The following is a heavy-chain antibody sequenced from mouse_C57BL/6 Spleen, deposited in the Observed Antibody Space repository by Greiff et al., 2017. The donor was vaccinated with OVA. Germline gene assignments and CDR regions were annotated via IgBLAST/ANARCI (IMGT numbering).Heavy chain of an antibody. CDR3: ARWLAWFAY. CDR1: GYAFSSSW. CDR2: IYPGDGDT. V-gene: IGHV1-82*01. J-gene: IGHJ3*01. D-gene: IGHD2-2*01. Sequence: QVQLQQSGPEPVKPGASVKISCKASGYAFSSSWMNWVKQRPGKGLEWIGRIYPGDGDTNYNGKFKGKATLTADKSSSTAYMQLSSLTSEDSAVYFCARWLAWFAYWGQGTLVTVSA.